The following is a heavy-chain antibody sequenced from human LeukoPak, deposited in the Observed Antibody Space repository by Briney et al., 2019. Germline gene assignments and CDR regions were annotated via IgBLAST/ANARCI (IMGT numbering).Heavy chain of an antibody. Sequence: GGSLRLSCAASGFTFSSYWMYWVRQGPGKGLEWVSGINWNGGSTGYADSVKGRFTISRDNAKNSLYLQMNSLRAEDTALYYCACLSDIVVVPAAISDAFDIWGQGTMVTVSS. D-gene: IGHD2-2*01. V-gene: IGHV3-20*04. CDR1: GFTFSSYW. J-gene: IGHJ3*02. CDR2: INWNGGST. CDR3: ACLSDIVVVPAAISDAFDI.